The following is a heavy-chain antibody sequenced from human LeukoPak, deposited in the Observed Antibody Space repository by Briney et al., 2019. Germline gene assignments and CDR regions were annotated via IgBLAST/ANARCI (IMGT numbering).Heavy chain of an antibody. V-gene: IGHV4-4*07. CDR2: VYDGGRT. CDR1: GDSIGTYF. J-gene: IGHJ3*02. Sequence: KSSETLSLTCTVSGDSIGTYFWNWIRQSAGEGLEWIGHVYDGGRTNYNPSLKGRVTISVDTSRNLFSLRLSSVTAAGTAVYYCARDFVETGVVGFDMWGQGTMVTVSS. CDR3: ARDFVETGVVGFDM. D-gene: IGHD2-8*02.